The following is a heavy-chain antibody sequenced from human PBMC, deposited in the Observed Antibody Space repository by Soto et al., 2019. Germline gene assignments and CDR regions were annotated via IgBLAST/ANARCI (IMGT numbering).Heavy chain of an antibody. J-gene: IGHJ5*02. V-gene: IGHV1-18*01. CDR3: ARKVADRGWFDP. CDR1: GYTFTSYG. CDR2: ISAYNGNT. D-gene: IGHD6-19*01. Sequence: ASVKVSCKASGYTFTSYGISWVRQAPGQGLEWMGWISAYNGNTNYAQKLQGRVTMTTDTSTSTAYMELRSLRSGDTAVYYCARKVADRGWFDPWGQGTLVTVSS.